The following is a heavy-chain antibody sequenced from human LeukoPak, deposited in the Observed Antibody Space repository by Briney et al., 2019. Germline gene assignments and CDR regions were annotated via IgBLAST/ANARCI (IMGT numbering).Heavy chain of an antibody. CDR3: AKEGAVAGSMWFDL. CDR1: GFTVTNNY. D-gene: IGHD6-19*01. Sequence: GGSLRLSCAASGFTVTNNYMSWVRQAPGKGLEWVSVIYSGTSTYYADSVKGRFTISRDNSKNTVYVQMNSLRAEDTAVYYCAKEGAVAGSMWFDLWGQGALVIVSS. CDR2: IYSGTST. V-gene: IGHV3-53*05. J-gene: IGHJ5*02.